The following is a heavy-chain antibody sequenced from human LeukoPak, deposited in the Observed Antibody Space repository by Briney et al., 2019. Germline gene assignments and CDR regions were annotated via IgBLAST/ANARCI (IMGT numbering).Heavy chain of an antibody. V-gene: IGHV3-21*01. CDR2: ISSSSSYI. CDR1: GFTFSSYS. CDR3: ARAHIQLRVFDY. J-gene: IGHJ4*02. D-gene: IGHD5-18*01. Sequence: GGSLRLSCAASGFTFSSYSMNWVRQAPGKGLEWVSSISSSSSYIYYADSVKGRFTISRDNAKNSLYLQMNSLRAEDTAVYYCARAHIQLRVFDYWGQGTLVTVSS.